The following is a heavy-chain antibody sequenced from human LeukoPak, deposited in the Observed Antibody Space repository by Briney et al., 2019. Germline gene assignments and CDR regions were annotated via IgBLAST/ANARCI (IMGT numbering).Heavy chain of an antibody. J-gene: IGHJ6*03. CDR3: AKSPEGYYGSGSYYRYYYYYMDV. CDR2: ISGSGDDA. V-gene: IGHV3-23*01. D-gene: IGHD3-10*01. CDR1: GFTFYGYA. Sequence: GESLRLSCAASGFTFYGYAMSWVCQASGKGLEWVSGISGSGDDAYYAESVKGRFTISRDNSKNTLYLQMNSLRAEDTAVYYCAKSPEGYYGSGSYYRYYYYYMDVWGKGTTVTVSS.